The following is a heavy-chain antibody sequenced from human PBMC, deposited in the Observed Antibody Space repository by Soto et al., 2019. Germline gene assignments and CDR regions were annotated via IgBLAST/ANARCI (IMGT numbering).Heavy chain of an antibody. V-gene: IGHV4-30-4*01. CDR2: IYHRGIT. D-gene: IGHD5-18*01. J-gene: IGHJ4*02. CDR1: GDSITSDEYY. CDR3: AGVQRDSAIGHLDS. Sequence: QVQLRESGPGLVTPSQTLSLTCTVSGDSITSDEYYWSWIRQPPGKGLEYIAYIYHRGITDYNPSPKSRVTISLDTSNNQFSLDLTSVTAADTAVYYYAGVQRDSAIGHLDSWGQGTRVTVSS.